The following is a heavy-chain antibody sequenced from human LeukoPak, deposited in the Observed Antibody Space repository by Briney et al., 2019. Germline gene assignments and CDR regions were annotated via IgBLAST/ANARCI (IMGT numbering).Heavy chain of an antibody. V-gene: IGHV1-2*02. CDR2: INPNSGGT. CDR3: ARYSGYEVDY. Sequence: ASVKVSCKASGGTFSSYAISWVRQAPGQGLEWMGWINPNSGGTNYAQKFQGRVTMTRDTSISTAYMELSRLRSDDTAVYYCARYSGYEVDYWGQGTLVTVSS. J-gene: IGHJ4*02. CDR1: GGTFSSYA. D-gene: IGHD5-12*01.